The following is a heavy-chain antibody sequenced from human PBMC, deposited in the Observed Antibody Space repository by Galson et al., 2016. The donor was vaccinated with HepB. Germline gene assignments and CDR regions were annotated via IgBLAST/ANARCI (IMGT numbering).Heavy chain of an antibody. D-gene: IGHD6-13*01. J-gene: IGHJ6*02. CDR3: AKRGAAADTLPYYYALDF. V-gene: IGHV3-23*01. Sequence: SLRLSCAASGFVFSRYAMKWVRQAPGKGLEWVAAIRDSGVVTYYADSVKGRFTISRDNHKNTLYLQMNRLRAEDTAVYYCAKRGAAADTLPYYYALDFWGQGTTVTVSS. CDR2: IRDSGVVT. CDR1: GFVFSRYA.